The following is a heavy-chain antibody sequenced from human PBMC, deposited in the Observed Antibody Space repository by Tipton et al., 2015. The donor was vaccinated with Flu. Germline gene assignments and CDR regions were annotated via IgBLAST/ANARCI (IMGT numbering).Heavy chain of an antibody. CDR1: GGSISSGGYY. Sequence: TLSLTCTVSGGSISSGGYYWSWIRQHPGKGLEWIGYIYYSGSTYYNPSLKSRVTISVDTSKNQFSLKLSSVTAADTAVYYCAREGNWYDSSGYSYHDTDYWGQGTLVTVSS. CDR2: IYYSGST. CDR3: AREGNWYDSSGYSYHDTDY. V-gene: IGHV4-31*03. J-gene: IGHJ4*02. D-gene: IGHD3-22*01.